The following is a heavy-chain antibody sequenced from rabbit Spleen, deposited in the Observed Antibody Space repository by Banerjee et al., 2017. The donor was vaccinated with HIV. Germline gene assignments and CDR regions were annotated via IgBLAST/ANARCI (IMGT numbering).Heavy chain of an antibody. CDR2: IDSSSSDFT. CDR3: ARGGGL. V-gene: IGHV1S40*01. J-gene: IGHJ3*01. Sequence: QSLEESGGDLVKPGASLTLTCTASGVSFSFNSYMCWVRQAPGKGLEWIACIDSSSSDFTYFASWAKGRFTISKNSSTVTLQLTSLTAADTATYFCARGGGLWGQGTLVTVS. CDR1: GVSFSFNSY.